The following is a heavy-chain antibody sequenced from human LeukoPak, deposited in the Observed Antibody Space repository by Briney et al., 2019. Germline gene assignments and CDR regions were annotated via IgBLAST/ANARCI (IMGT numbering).Heavy chain of an antibody. J-gene: IGHJ4*02. CDR3: ARLQVGPTTHFNY. D-gene: IGHD1-26*01. Sequence: SETLFLTCTVSGGSISSYYWSWIRQPAGKGLEWIGRIYTSGSNYNPSLKSRVTMSVDTSKNQFSLKLSSVTAADTAVYYCARLQVGPTTHFNYWGQGTLVTVSS. V-gene: IGHV4-4*07. CDR1: GGSISSYY. CDR2: IYTSGS.